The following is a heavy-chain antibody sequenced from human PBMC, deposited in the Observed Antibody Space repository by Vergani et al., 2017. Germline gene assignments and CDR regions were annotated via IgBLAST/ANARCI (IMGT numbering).Heavy chain of an antibody. V-gene: IGHV4-39*01. CDR2: IYYSGST. D-gene: IGHD2-15*01. Sequence: QLQLQESGPGLVKPSETLSLTCTVSGGSISSSSYYWVWIRQPPGKGLEWIGSIYYSGSTYYNPSLKSRVTISVDTSKNQFSLKLSSVTAADTAVYYCARLESAVVVAATHDYWGQGTLVTVSS. CDR3: ARLESAVVVAATHDY. CDR1: GGSISSSSYY. J-gene: IGHJ4*02.